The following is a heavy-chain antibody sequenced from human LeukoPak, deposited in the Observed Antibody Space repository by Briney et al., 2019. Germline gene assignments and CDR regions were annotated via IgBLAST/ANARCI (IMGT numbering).Heavy chain of an antibody. Sequence: PSETLSLTCTVSGGSISSYYWSWIRQPPGKGLEWIGYIYYSGSTNYNPSLKSRVTISVDTSKNQFSLKLSSVTAADTTVYYCARSIFGVVPSYNWFDPWGQGTLVTVSS. CDR1: GGSISSYY. V-gene: IGHV4-59*01. CDR3: ARSIFGVVPSYNWFDP. D-gene: IGHD3-3*01. J-gene: IGHJ5*02. CDR2: IYYSGST.